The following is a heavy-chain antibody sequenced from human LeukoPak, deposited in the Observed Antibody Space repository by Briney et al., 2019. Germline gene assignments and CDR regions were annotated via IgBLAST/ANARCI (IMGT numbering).Heavy chain of an antibody. CDR2: INHSGST. CDR1: GGSFSGYY. Sequence: TSETLSLTCAVYGGSFSGYYWSWIRQPPGKGLEWIGEINHSGSTNYNPSLKSRVTISVDTSKNRFSLKLSSVTAADTAVYYCARLGIYYDSSGYYNYFDYWGQGTLVTVSS. J-gene: IGHJ4*02. CDR3: ARLGIYYDSSGYYNYFDY. D-gene: IGHD3-22*01. V-gene: IGHV4-34*01.